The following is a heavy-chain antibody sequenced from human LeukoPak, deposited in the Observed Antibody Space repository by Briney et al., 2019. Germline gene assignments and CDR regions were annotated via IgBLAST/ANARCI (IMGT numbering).Heavy chain of an antibody. Sequence: PGASVKVSCKAFGYTFTGYYMHWVRQAPGQGLEWMGWINPNSGGTNYAQKFQGRVTMTRDTSISTAYMELSRLRSDDTAVYYCARLYYYDSSGYYDPFDYWGQGTLVTVSP. CDR2: INPNSGGT. D-gene: IGHD3-22*01. CDR1: GYTFTGYY. V-gene: IGHV1-2*02. J-gene: IGHJ4*02. CDR3: ARLYYYDSSGYYDPFDY.